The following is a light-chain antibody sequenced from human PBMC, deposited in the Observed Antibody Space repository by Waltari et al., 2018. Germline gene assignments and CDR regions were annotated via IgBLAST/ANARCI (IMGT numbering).Light chain of an antibody. CDR2: GAS. J-gene: IGKJ1*01. CDR1: QSISSY. Sequence: DIQMTQSPSSLSASVGDRVTITCRASQSISSYLNWYQQKPRKAPKLLIYGASSLQSGVPPRFSGSGSGTDFTLTISSLQPEDFATYHCQQTDSFPRTFGQGTKVEIK. CDR3: QQTDSFPRT. V-gene: IGKV1-39*01.